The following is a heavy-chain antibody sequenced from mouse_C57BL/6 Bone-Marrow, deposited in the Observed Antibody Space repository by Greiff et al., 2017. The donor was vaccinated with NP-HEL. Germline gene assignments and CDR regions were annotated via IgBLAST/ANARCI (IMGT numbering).Heavy chain of an antibody. D-gene: IGHD1-1*01. V-gene: IGHV5-12*01. J-gene: IGHJ4*01. CDR3: ARSIATVVANAMDY. CDR2: ISNGGGST. Sequence: VQLKESGGGLVQPGGSLKLSCAASGFTFSDYYMYWVRQTPEKRLEWVAYISNGGGSTYYPDTVKGRFTISRDNTKNTLYLQMRRLKSEDTAMYYCARSIATVVANAMDYWGQGTSVTVSS. CDR1: GFTFSDYY.